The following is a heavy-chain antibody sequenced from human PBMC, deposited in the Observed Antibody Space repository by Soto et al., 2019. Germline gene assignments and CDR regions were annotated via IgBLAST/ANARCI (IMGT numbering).Heavy chain of an antibody. CDR1: GGTFSSYA. V-gene: IGHV1-69*01. D-gene: IGHD2-2*02. Sequence: QVQLVQSGAEVKKPGSSVKVSCKASGGTFSSYAISWVRQAPGQGLEWMGGIIPIFGTANYAQKFQGRVTITADESTSTAYMELSSLRSEDTAVYYCARELGYCSSNSCYKEGYYYYYGMDVWGQGTTVTVSS. J-gene: IGHJ6*02. CDR2: IIPIFGTA. CDR3: ARELGYCSSNSCYKEGYYYYYGMDV.